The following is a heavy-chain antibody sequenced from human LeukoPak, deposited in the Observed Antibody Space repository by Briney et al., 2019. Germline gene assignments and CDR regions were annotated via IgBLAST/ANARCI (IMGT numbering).Heavy chain of an antibody. Sequence: PGRSLRLSCAASGSTFDDYAMRWVRQAPGKGLEWVSGISWNSGSIGYADSVKSRFTISRDNAKNSLYLQMNSLRAEDTALYYCAKDTTLKLLWFGELWSGMDVWGQGTTVTVSS. CDR3: AKDTTLKLLWFGELWSGMDV. V-gene: IGHV3-9*01. D-gene: IGHD3-10*01. CDR2: ISWNSGSI. J-gene: IGHJ6*02. CDR1: GSTFDDYA.